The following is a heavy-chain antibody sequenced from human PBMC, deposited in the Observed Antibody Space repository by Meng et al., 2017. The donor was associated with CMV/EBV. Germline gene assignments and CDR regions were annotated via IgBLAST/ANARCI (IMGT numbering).Heavy chain of an antibody. D-gene: IGHD3-10*01. CDR3: ARESLSGFGELLWGVLGMDV. J-gene: IGHJ6*02. CDR2: ISYDGSNK. Sequence: GGSLRLSCAASGFTFSSYSMNWVRQAPGKGLEWVAVISYDGSNKYYADSVKGRFTISRDNSKNTLYLQMNSLRAEDTAVYYCARESLSGFGELLWGVLGMDVWGQGTTVTVSS. CDR1: GFTFSSYS. V-gene: IGHV3-30*03.